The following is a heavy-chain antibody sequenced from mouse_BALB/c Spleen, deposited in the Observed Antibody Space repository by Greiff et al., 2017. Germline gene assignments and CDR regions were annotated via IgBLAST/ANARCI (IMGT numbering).Heavy chain of an antibody. CDR2: IDPSDSET. D-gene: IGHD1-1*01. J-gene: IGHJ2*01. V-gene: IGHV1S126*01. Sequence: QVQLKQSGPQLVRPGASVKISCKASGYSFTSYWMHWVKQRPGQGLEWIGMIDPSDSETRLNQKFKDKATLTVDKSSSTAYMQLSSPTSEDSAVYYCATAPVVAADFDYWGQGTTLTVSS. CDR1: GYSFTSYW. CDR3: ATAPVVAADFDY.